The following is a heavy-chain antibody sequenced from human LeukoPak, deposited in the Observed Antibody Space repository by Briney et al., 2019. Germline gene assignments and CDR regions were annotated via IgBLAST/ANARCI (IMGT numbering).Heavy chain of an antibody. CDR1: GFTFSSYS. CDR3: AREGVYSDRAFDI. Sequence: PGGSLRLSCAASGFTFSSYSMNWVRQAPGKGLEWVSSISSSSSYIYYADSVKGQFTISRDNAKNSLYLQMNSLRAEDTAVYYYAREGVYSDRAFDIWGQGTMVTVSS. D-gene: IGHD2-15*01. V-gene: IGHV3-21*01. CDR2: ISSSSSYI. J-gene: IGHJ3*02.